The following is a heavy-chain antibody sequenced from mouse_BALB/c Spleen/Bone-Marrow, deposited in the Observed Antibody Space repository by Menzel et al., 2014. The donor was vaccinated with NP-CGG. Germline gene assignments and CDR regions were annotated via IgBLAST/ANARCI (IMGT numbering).Heavy chain of an antibody. V-gene: IGHV5-17*02. CDR3: ARGLYYGYDPAWFAY. Sequence: EVMLVESGGGLVQPGGSRKLSCAASGFTFSSFGMHWVRQAPEKGLEWVAYISSGSSTIYYADTVKGRFTISRDNPKNTLFLQMTSLRSEDTAMYYCARGLYYGYDPAWFAYWGQGTLVTVSA. D-gene: IGHD2-2*01. CDR2: ISSGSSTI. J-gene: IGHJ3*01. CDR1: GFTFSSFG.